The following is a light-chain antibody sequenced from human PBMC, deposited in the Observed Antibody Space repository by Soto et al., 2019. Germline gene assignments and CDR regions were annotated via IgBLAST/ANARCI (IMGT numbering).Light chain of an antibody. V-gene: IGKV1-39*01. J-gene: IGKJ4*01. Sequence: DIQMTQSPSSLSASVGDRVTITCRASQSISSYLNWYQQKPGKAPKLLIYAASILQSGVPSRFSGSGSGTDFTLTISSLQPEDFATYSCQQGYSTPLTFGGGTKVEIK. CDR3: QQGYSTPLT. CDR2: AAS. CDR1: QSISSY.